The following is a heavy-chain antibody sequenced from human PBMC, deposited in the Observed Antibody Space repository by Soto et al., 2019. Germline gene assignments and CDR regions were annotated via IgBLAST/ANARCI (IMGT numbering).Heavy chain of an antibody. CDR2: ISYDGSNK. CDR3: ASYSSGWYPLDY. CDR1: GFTFSSYG. Sequence: QVQLVESGGGVVQSGRSLRLSCAASGFTFSSYGMHWVRQAPGKGLEWVAVISYDGSNKYYADSVKGRFTISRDNSKNTRYLQMNSLRAEDTAVYYCASYSSGWYPLDYWGQGTLVTVSS. V-gene: IGHV3-30*03. D-gene: IGHD6-19*01. J-gene: IGHJ4*02.